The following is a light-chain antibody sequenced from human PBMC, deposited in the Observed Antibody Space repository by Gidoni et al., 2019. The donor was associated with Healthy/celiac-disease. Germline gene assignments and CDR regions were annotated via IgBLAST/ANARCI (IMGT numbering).Light chain of an antibody. CDR1: QSISSW. Sequence: DIQMTQSPSTLSASVGDRVTITCRASQSISSWLAWYQQQPGKAPKLLIYKASSLERGVPSRFSGSGSVTEFTLTISSLQPDDFATYYCQQYNSYPMYTFGQGTKLEIK. J-gene: IGKJ2*01. V-gene: IGKV1-5*03. CDR3: QQYNSYPMYT. CDR2: KAS.